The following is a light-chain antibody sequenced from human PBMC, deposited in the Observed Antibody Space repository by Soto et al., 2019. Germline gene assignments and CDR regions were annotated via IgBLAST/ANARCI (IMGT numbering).Light chain of an antibody. J-gene: IGLJ3*02. CDR1: SSNIGNNY. V-gene: IGLV1-51*02. Sequence: QSVLTQPPSVSVAPGQKVTVSCSGSSSNIGNNYVSWYQQLPGTAPKLLIYENNKRPSGIPDRFSGSKSGTSATLGITGLQTGDEADYYCATWDSSLSAGVFGGGTQLTVL. CDR2: ENN. CDR3: ATWDSSLSAGV.